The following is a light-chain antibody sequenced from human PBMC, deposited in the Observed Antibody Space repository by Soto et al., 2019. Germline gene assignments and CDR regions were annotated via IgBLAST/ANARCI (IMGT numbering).Light chain of an antibody. CDR1: QSVGTF. CDR3: QQHTECQT. Sequence: ILLTQSPATLSVSPGERVTLSCRASQSVGTFLAWYQQKPGQAPRLLIYDASNRATGIPARFSASGSGTDFTLTISSLEAEDFAVYYCQQHTECQTFCQGTRLE. J-gene: IGKJ5*01. CDR2: DAS. V-gene: IGKV3D-11*02.